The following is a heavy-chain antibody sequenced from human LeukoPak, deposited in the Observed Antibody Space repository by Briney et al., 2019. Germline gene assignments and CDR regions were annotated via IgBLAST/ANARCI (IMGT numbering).Heavy chain of an antibody. V-gene: IGHV3-21*01. CDR2: ISSSSSYI. D-gene: IGHD2-15*01. J-gene: IGHJ3*02. CDR1: EFTFSNNW. CDR3: ARDLGYCSGGSCSDAFDI. Sequence: PGGSLRLSCAASEFTFSNNWMTWVRQAPGKGLEWVSSISSSSSYIYYADSVKGRFTISRDNAKNSLYLQMNSLRAEDTAVYYCARDLGYCSGGSCSDAFDIWGQGTMVTVSS.